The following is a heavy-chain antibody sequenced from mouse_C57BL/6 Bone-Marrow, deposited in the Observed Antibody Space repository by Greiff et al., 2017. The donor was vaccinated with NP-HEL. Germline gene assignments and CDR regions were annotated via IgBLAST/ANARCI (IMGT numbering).Heavy chain of an antibody. CDR2: IDPENGDT. D-gene: IGHD1-1*01. J-gene: IGHJ2*01. CDR1: GFNIKDDY. V-gene: IGHV14-4*01. CDR3: TYYYGSSGY. Sequence: EVKLQESGAELVRPGASVKLSCTASGFNIKDDYMHWVKQRPEQGLEWIGWIDPENGDTEYASKFQGKATITADTSSNTAYLQLSSLTSEDTAVYYCTYYYGSSGYWGQGTTLTVSS.